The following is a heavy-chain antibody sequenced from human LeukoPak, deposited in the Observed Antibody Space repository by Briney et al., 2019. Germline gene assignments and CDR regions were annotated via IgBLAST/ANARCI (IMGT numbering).Heavy chain of an antibody. D-gene: IGHD5-24*01. J-gene: IGHJ4*02. CDR3: ASNLEMATTPPDY. CDR1: GFTFSSYA. CDR2: ISGSGGST. V-gene: IGHV3-23*01. Sequence: PGGSLRLSCAASGFTFSSYAMSWVRQAPGKGLEWVSAISGSGGSTYYADSVKGRFTISRDNSKNTLYVQMNSLRAEDTAVYYCASNLEMATTPPDYWGQGTLVTVSS.